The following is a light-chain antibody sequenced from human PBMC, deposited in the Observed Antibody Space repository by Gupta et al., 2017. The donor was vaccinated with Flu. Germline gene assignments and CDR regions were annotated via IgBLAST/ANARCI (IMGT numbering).Light chain of an antibody. CDR3: SARSGNHGV. CDR1: SIRNNY. V-gene: IGLV3-19*01. CDR2: SKD. J-gene: IGLJ3*02. Sequence: ALGQTVRISCHGNSIRNNYPSWYQQKPGQAPILVMYSKDSRPSGIPDRFSGSSSGDTASLTITATQAEDEADDYCSARSGNHGVCGGGTKLTV.